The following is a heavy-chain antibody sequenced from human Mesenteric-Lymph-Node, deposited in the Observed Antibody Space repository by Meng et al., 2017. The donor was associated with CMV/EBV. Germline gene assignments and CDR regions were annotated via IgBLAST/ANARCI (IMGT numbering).Heavy chain of an antibody. CDR2: ISYDGASE. CDR1: GFTFTSYA. Sequence: GESLKISCAASGFTFTSYAMHWVRQAPGKGLEWVALISYDGASEYYADSVKGRFTISRDNSKNTLYLQLNSLKTEDTGVYFCARGLTGSSSPIWGQGTMVTVSS. CDR3: ARGLTGSSSPI. J-gene: IGHJ3*02. V-gene: IGHV3-30-3*01. D-gene: IGHD6-13*01.